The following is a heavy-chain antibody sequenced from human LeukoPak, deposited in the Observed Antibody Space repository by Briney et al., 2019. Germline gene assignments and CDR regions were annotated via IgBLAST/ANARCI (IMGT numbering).Heavy chain of an antibody. V-gene: IGHV3-48*04. Sequence: GGSLRLSCAASGFTFSSYSMNWVRQAPGKGLEWVSYISSSSSIIYYADSVTGRFTISRDNAKNSLYLQMNSLRAEDTAVYYCATLRWGSGRYAGDYWGQGSLVTVSS. J-gene: IGHJ4*02. D-gene: IGHD6-19*01. CDR1: GFTFSSYS. CDR2: ISSSSSII. CDR3: ATLRWGSGRYAGDY.